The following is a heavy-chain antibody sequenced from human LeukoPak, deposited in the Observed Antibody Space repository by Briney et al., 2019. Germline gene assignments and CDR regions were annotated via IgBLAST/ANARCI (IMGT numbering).Heavy chain of an antibody. Sequence: KPSEPLSLTCTFCVGSINSSSYYGGWIRRPPGEGLEWIGRIYYSGSTCYNPSLKSRVTISVDTSKNQFSLKLSSVTAADTAVNSGARGHRIVGATYLDYWGQGTLVTVSS. CDR2: IYYSGST. D-gene: IGHD1-26*01. J-gene: IGHJ4*02. CDR3: ARGHRIVGATYLDY. V-gene: IGHV4-39*07. CDR1: VGSINSSSYY.